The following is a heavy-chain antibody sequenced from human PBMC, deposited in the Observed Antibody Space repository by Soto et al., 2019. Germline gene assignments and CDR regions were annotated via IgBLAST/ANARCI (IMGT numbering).Heavy chain of an antibody. V-gene: IGHV1-69*02. CDR1: GDTFNFYS. D-gene: IGHD3-10*01. J-gene: IGHJ4*02. CDR2: VNPIVSMS. Sequence: QVQLVQSGAEVKRPGSSVKVSCKASGDTFNFYSINWVRQAPGLGLEWMGRVNPIVSMSNYAQKFQGRVTMTAEKSTSIAYIELRSLRSEDKAIYYCASSYGSGYRAFDYWGQGALVTVSS. CDR3: ASSYGSGYRAFDY.